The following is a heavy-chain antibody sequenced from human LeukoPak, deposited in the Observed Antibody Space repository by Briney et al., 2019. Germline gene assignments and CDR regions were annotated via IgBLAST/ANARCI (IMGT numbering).Heavy chain of an antibody. CDR1: GGSFSGYY. V-gene: IGHV4-34*01. J-gene: IGHJ4*02. CDR2: INHSGST. Sequence: SETLSLTCAVYGGSFSGYYWSWIRQPPGKGLEWIGEINHSGSTNYNPSLKSRVTISVDTSKNQFSLKLSSVTAADTAVYYCARGTQIAAAGTWRYWGQGTLVTVSS. D-gene: IGHD6-13*01. CDR3: ARGTQIAAAGTWRY.